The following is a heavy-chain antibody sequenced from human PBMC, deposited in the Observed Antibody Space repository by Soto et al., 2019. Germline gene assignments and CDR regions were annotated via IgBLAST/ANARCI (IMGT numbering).Heavy chain of an antibody. Sequence: QVQLVQSGAEVKKPASSVKVSCKASGGTFSSYTISWVRQAPGQGLEWMGRIIPILGIANYAQKFQGRVTITADKSTGTAYMELSSLRSEDTAVYYCARDFPIYDYNMLTVSYMDVWGKGTTVIVYS. J-gene: IGHJ6*03. CDR2: IIPILGIA. CDR3: ARDFPIYDYNMLTVSYMDV. V-gene: IGHV1-69*08. CDR1: GGTFSSYT. D-gene: IGHD3-9*01.